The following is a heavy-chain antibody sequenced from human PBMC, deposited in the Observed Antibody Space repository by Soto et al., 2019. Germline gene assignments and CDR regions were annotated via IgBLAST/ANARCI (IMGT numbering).Heavy chain of an antibody. V-gene: IGHV1-3*01. CDR1: GYTFTSYP. D-gene: IGHD5-12*01. Sequence: QVQLVQSGAEVKKPGASVKVSCKASGYTFTSYPMHWVRQAPGHRLEWMGWINAGNGNTKYSQKCQLRASFYRDTSANTVYMELSRLTSEDTAVYYCARAWGIEGGYNYFDYWGQGTPVTVSS. CDR3: ARAWGIEGGYNYFDY. CDR2: INAGNGNT. J-gene: IGHJ4*02.